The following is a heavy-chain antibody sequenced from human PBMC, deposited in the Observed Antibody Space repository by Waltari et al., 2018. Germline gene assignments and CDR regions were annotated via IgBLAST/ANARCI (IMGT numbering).Heavy chain of an antibody. CDR3: TRDTPPSGWHSYFDY. CDR2: IRRKAYGGTT. Sequence: EVQLVESGGGLVQPGRSLRLSCTASGFTFGDYAMSWVRQAPGKGLEWVGFIRRKAYGGTTEYAASVKGRFIISRDESKSIAYLQMNSLKTEDTAVYYCTRDTPPSGWHSYFDYWGQGTLVTVSP. V-gene: IGHV3-49*04. J-gene: IGHJ4*02. D-gene: IGHD6-19*01. CDR1: GFTFGDYA.